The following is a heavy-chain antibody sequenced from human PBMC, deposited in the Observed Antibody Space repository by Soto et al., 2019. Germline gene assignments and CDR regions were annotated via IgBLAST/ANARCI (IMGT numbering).Heavy chain of an antibody. V-gene: IGHV3-64D*08. Sequence: PGGSLRLSCSGSGFSFRGDAVHWVRQPPGKGLEDVSAISHNGDVTDYADSVKGRFTISGDNFKNTVYFQMSSLRVEDTAVYYCVVRGSAFDIWGQGTVVTVSS. CDR2: ISHNGDVT. D-gene: IGHD3-10*01. CDR1: GFSFRGDA. J-gene: IGHJ3*02. CDR3: VVRGSAFDI.